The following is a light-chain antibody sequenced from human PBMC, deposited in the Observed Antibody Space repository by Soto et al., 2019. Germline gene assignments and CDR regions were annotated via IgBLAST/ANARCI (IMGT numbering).Light chain of an antibody. CDR3: QQYDSSPRT. CDR2: GAS. CDR1: QSFTSTS. J-gene: IGKJ1*01. Sequence: EIVLTQSPGTLSLSPGERATLSCRASQSFTSTSLAWYQQKPGQAPRLLISGASRRAAGIPDRFSGSGSGIDFTLTISRLESEDIAVYYCQQYDSSPRTFGQGTRVEIK. V-gene: IGKV3-20*01.